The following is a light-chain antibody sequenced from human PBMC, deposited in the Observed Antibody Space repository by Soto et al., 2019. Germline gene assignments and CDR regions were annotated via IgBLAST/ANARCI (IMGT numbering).Light chain of an antibody. Sequence: MTQSPATLSVSPGERATLSCRARQSVSSNLAWYQQKAGKAPNLLIYAAASLQSGVPSRFRGFGAGTDFTLTITSLQAEDFATYYCQQTYSPPWTFGRGTKVDIK. CDR2: AAA. CDR3: QQTYSPPWT. CDR1: QSVSSN. V-gene: IGKV1-39*01. J-gene: IGKJ1*01.